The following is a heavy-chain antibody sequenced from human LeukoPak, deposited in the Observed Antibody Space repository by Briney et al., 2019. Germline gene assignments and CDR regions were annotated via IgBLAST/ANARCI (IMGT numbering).Heavy chain of an antibody. CDR2: ISSTGGTT. CDR3: ARVSSGKDAFDI. CDR1: GITFSSYG. D-gene: IGHD3-22*01. J-gene: IGHJ3*02. V-gene: IGHV3-23*01. Sequence: GGSLRLSCAASGITFSSYGMSWVRQAPGKGLEWVSSISSTGGTTYYADSVKGRFTISRDNAKNSLYLQMNSLRAEDTALYYCARVSSGKDAFDIWGQGTMVTVSS.